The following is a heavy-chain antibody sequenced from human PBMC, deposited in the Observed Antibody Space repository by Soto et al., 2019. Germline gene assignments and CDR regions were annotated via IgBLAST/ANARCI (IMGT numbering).Heavy chain of an antibody. Sequence: GGSLRLSCAASGFTFSSYSIHWVRQAPGKGLEWMAFISYDGDNKYFADSVKGRFTISRDNAKNTVYLQMTSLRAEDTAVYYCAKVDGGGSYYYYYYGMDVWGQGTTVTVSS. V-gene: IGHV3-30-3*01. CDR3: AKVDGGGSYYYYYYGMDV. CDR1: GFTFSSYS. CDR2: ISYDGDNK. D-gene: IGHD1-26*01. J-gene: IGHJ6*02.